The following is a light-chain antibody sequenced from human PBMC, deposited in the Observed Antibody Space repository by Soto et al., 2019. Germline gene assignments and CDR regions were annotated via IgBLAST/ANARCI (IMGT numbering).Light chain of an antibody. Sequence: DIQMTQSPSTLSASVGDRVTITCRASQSISSWLAWYQQKPGKATKLLIYKASSLESGVPSRFSGSGSGTEVTLTISSLQPDDFATYYCQQYNSYWTFGQGTKVEIK. CDR1: QSISSW. V-gene: IGKV1-5*03. CDR3: QQYNSYWT. J-gene: IGKJ1*01. CDR2: KAS.